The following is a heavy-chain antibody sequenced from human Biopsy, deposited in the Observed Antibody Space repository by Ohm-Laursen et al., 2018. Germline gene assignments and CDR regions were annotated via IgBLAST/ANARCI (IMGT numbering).Heavy chain of an antibody. CDR1: GFTFSSYA. CDR2: ISGNSDII. CDR3: ALAAAQTVTHFDC. J-gene: IGHJ4*02. V-gene: IGHV3-23*01. Sequence: SLRLSCAASGFTFSSYAMTWFRQAPGKGLEWVSTISGNSDIIYDTDSVKGRFTISRDNSKNTLYLQMNSLRADDTAVYYCALAAAQTVTHFDCWGQGTRVTVSS. D-gene: IGHD4-17*01.